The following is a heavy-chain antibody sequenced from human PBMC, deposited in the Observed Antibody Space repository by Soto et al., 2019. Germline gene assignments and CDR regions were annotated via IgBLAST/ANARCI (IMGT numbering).Heavy chain of an antibody. CDR1: GFTFSDYY. J-gene: IGHJ6*02. Sequence: QVQLVESGGGLVKPGGSLRLSCAASGFTFSDYYMSWIRQAPGKGLEWVSYISSSCSTIYYADSVKGRFTISRDNAKNSLYLQMNSLRAEDTALYYCARLDGNSYDSSGYYYYYYGMDVWGQGTTVTVSS. D-gene: IGHD3-22*01. V-gene: IGHV3-11*01. CDR2: ISSSCSTI. CDR3: ARLDGNSYDSSGYYYYYYGMDV.